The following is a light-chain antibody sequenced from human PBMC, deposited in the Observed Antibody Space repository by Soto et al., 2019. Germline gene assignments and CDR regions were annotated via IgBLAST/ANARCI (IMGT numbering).Light chain of an antibody. CDR1: RTDVGNYNL. CDR2: ESS. J-gene: IGLJ3*02. CDR3: CSYADYSTRV. Sequence: QSALTQPASVSGSPGQWITISRTGTRTDVGNYNLVSWYQQHPGKAPKLMIYESSKRPSGVYNPFSATKSGNTASLTISGVQADDEADYYCCSYADYSTRVFGGGTTVTVL. V-gene: IGLV2-23*01.